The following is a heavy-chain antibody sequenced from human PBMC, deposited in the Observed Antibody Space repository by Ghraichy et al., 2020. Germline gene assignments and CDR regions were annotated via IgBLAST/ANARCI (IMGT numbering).Heavy chain of an antibody. D-gene: IGHD2-2*01. CDR1: GFTFSGSA. V-gene: IGHV3-73*01. Sequence: GGSLRLSCAASGFTFSGSAMHWVCQASGKGLEWVGRIRSKANSYATAYAASVKGRFTISRDDSKNTAYLQMNSLKTEDTAVYYWTRGGVPAAIGDYYYYGMDVWGQGTTVTVSS. CDR2: IRSKANSYAT. CDR3: TRGGVPAAIGDYYYYGMDV. J-gene: IGHJ6*02.